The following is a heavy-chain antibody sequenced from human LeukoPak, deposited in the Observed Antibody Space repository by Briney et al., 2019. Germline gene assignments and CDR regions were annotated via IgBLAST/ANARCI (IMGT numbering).Heavy chain of an antibody. D-gene: IGHD2-15*01. CDR1: GGSISSSY. V-gene: IGHV4-59*08. CDR2: IYYSGTT. Sequence: SETLSLTCTVSGGSISSSYWSWIRQPPGKGLEWIGYIYYSGTTNYNPSLKSRLTISVDTSKNQLSLKLRSVTAADTAVYYCARRGFCSGGTGLTFDLWGQGTLVTVSS. CDR3: ARRGFCSGGTGLTFDL. J-gene: IGHJ4*02.